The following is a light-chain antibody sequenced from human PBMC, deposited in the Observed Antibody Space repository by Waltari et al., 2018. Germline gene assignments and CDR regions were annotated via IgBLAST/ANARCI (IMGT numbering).Light chain of an antibody. Sequence: QSALTQPASVSESPGQSITISCTGTLSDVGGYDYVPWYQQHPGKAPNLLIYDVSERPSGVSNRFSGSKSGNTASLTISGLQAEDEADYYCCSYALFSTLVFGGGTKVTVL. CDR2: DVS. V-gene: IGLV2-23*02. CDR3: CSYALFSTLV. J-gene: IGLJ2*01. CDR1: LSDVGGYDY.